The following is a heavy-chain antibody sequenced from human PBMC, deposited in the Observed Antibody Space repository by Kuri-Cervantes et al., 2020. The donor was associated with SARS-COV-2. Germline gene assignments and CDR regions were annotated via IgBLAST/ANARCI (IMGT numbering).Heavy chain of an antibody. V-gene: IGHV1-69*10. Sequence: SVKVSCKASGGTFSSYAIRWVRQAPGQGLEWMGVIIPILGIANYAQKFQGRVTITADTSTSTVYMDLSSLRSEDTAVYYCASRLAAGCSCFDHWGQGTLVTVSS. J-gene: IGHJ5*02. D-gene: IGHD6-13*01. CDR3: ASRLAAGCSCFDH. CDR1: GGTFSSYA. CDR2: IIPILGIA.